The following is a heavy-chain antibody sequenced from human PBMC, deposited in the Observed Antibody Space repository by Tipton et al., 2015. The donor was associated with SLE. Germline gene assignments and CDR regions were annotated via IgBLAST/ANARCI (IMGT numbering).Heavy chain of an antibody. V-gene: IGHV4-4*07. J-gene: IGHJ3*02. Sequence: TLSLTCTVSRASISSYYWSWIRQPAGKGLEWIGRIYPTGNTNYNPSLKSRVTMSVDTSKNQFSLKLTSVTAADTAVYYCARGGLYETSAYSVGFDIWGQGTMVTVSP. D-gene: IGHD3-22*01. CDR3: ARGGLYETSAYSVGFDI. CDR1: RASISSYY. CDR2: IYPTGNT.